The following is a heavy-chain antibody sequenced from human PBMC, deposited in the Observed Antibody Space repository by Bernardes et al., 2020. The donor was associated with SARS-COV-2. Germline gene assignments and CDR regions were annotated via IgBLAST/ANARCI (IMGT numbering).Heavy chain of an antibody. V-gene: IGHV1-2*02. CDR1: RYTFIGYY. J-gene: IGHJ6*01. CDR3: ARDYYYHSGSFYPGGMDV. Sequence: ASVKVSCKASRYTFIGYYMNWVRQAPGQGLEWMGWINPDSGDTNYAQKFQGRVTLTRDTSINTAYMELSSLRSDDTAIYYCARDYYYHSGSFYPGGMDVWGQGTTVTVSS. D-gene: IGHD3-10*01. CDR2: INPDSGDT.